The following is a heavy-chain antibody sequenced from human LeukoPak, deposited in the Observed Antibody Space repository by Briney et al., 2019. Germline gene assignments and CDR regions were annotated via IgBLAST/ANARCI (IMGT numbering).Heavy chain of an antibody. Sequence: GESLKISCEGSGYRFTSSWIGWVRQITGKGLKWMGIIYPGDSDTRYSPSFPGQVTISADKSINTAYLQWSSLRASDTAMYYCARPSYSSSSEYYFDCWGQGTLVTVSS. CDR1: GYRFTSSW. V-gene: IGHV5-51*01. D-gene: IGHD6-6*01. CDR3: ARPSYSSSSEYYFDC. CDR2: IYPGDSDT. J-gene: IGHJ4*02.